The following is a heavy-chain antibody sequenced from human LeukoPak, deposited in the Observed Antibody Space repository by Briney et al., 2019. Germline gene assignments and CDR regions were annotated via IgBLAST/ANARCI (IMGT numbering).Heavy chain of an antibody. J-gene: IGHJ4*02. CDR3: ARDFPGSGWYVVY. CDR1: GFTVSSNY. Sequence: GGSLRLSCAASGFTVSSNYMSWVRQAPGKGLEWVSVIYSGGSTYYADSVKGRFTISRDNSKNTLYLQMNSLRAEDTAMYYCARDFPGSGWYVVYWGQGTLVTVSS. D-gene: IGHD6-19*01. CDR2: IYSGGST. V-gene: IGHV3-53*01.